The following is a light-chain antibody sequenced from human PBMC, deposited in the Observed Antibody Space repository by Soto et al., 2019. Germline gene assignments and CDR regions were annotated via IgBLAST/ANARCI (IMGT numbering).Light chain of an antibody. CDR1: QSVSSSY. V-gene: IGKV3D-20*02. CDR2: DAS. CDR3: QQRSNWPHT. Sequence: EIVLTQSPATLSLSPGERATLSCRASQSVSSSYLAWYQQKPGQAPRLLIYDASNRATGIPDRFSGSGSGTDFTLTISRLEPEDSAVYYCQQRSNWPHTFGQGTKLEIK. J-gene: IGKJ2*01.